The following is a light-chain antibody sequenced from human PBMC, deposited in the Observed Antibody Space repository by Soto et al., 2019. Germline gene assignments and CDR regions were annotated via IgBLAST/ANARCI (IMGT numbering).Light chain of an antibody. CDR2: GAS. V-gene: IGKV3-20*01. J-gene: IGKJ4*01. CDR1: QSVISTS. CDR3: QQYGSSPLT. Sequence: TQFPAPLSVYPRERATLYCRTSQSVISTSLAWYQQKPGQAPRLLIYGASNRATGIPDRFSGSGSGTDFTLTIIRLEPEDVVIYYCQQYGSSPLTFGGGTKVDIK.